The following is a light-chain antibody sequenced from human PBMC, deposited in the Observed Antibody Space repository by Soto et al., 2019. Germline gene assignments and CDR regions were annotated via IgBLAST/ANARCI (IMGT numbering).Light chain of an antibody. V-gene: IGLV8-61*01. CDR2: STN. Sequence: QAVVTQEPSFSVSPGGTVTLTCGLGSGSVSSDSYPTWFQQTPGQAPRTLIHSTNIRSSGVHDRFSGSMLGNKAALTITGAQADDESNYYCVLYMGDGVCICGGGTKLTVL. CDR1: SGSVSSDSY. CDR3: VLYMGDGVCI. J-gene: IGLJ2*01.